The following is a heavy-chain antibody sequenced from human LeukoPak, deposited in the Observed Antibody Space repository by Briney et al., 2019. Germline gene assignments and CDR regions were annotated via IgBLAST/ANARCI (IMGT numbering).Heavy chain of an antibody. Sequence: PGGSLRLSCAASGFTFSSYAMHWVRQAPGKGLEWVAVMSYDGSNKYYADSVKGRFTISRDNSKNTLYLQMNSLRAEDTAVYYCARGTRGYYFDYWGQGTLVTVSS. V-gene: IGHV3-30-3*01. D-gene: IGHD2-8*01. CDR1: GFTFSSYA. CDR2: MSYDGSNK. J-gene: IGHJ4*02. CDR3: ARGTRGYYFDY.